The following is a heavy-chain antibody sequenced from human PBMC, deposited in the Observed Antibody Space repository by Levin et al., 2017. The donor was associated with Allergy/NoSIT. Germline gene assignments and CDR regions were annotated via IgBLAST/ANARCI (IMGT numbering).Heavy chain of an antibody. J-gene: IGHJ6*01. CDR1: GFIFSDHY. CDR3: ARGGYSRKRQERRFYYGMDG. CDR2: TRNKANSYTT. D-gene: IGHD6-13*01. Sequence: GGSLRLSCAASGFIFSDHYMDWVRQAPGKGLEWVGRTRNKANSYTTDYAASVKGRFTISSDDSKNSLFLQMNSLIPEDTAVYYCARGGYSRKRQERRFYYGMDGWGEGTTVTVSS. V-gene: IGHV3-72*01.